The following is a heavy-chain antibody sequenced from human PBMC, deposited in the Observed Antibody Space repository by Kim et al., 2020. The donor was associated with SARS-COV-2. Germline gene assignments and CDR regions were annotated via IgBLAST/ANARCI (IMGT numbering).Heavy chain of an antibody. D-gene: IGHD3-10*01. CDR2: INHSGST. J-gene: IGHJ5*02. CDR1: GGSFSGYY. CDR3: ARVRGGSGSYYKPYNWFDP. Sequence: SETLSLTCAVYGGSFSGYYWSWIRQPPGKGLEWIGEINHSGSTNYNPSLKSRVTISVDTSKNQFSLKLSSVTAADTAVYYCARVRGGSGSYYKPYNWFDPWGQGTLVTVSS. V-gene: IGHV4-34*01.